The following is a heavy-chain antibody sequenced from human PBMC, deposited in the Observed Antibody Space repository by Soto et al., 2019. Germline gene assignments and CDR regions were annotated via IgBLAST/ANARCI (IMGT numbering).Heavy chain of an antibody. D-gene: IGHD6-13*01. Sequence: QVHLVQSGAEVKKPGASVNVSCKTSGYTFTRNGISWVRQAPGQGLEWMGWISPNRGNTRYAQKLQDRVSMTTDTAKSTASIELKRRRSSAKAVYYCDSDRDSSSCSSRDVWGPGTMVTVSS. V-gene: IGHV1-18*01. J-gene: IGHJ6*02. CDR1: GYTFTRNG. CDR3: DSDRDSSSCSSRDV. CDR2: ISPNRGNT.